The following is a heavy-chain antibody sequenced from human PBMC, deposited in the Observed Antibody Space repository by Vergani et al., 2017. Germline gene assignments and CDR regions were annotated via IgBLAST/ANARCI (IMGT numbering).Heavy chain of an antibody. CDR1: GGSISSSSYY. D-gene: IGHD6-13*01. CDR2: IYYSGST. Sequence: QLQLQESGPGLVKPSETLSLTCTVSGGSISSSSYYWGWIRQPPGKGLEWIGSIYYSGSTYYNPSLKSRVTISVDKSKNQFSLKLSSVTAADTAVYYCARDLVAAAGTPNYWGQGTLVTVSS. CDR3: ARDLVAAAGTPNY. V-gene: IGHV4-39*07. J-gene: IGHJ4*02.